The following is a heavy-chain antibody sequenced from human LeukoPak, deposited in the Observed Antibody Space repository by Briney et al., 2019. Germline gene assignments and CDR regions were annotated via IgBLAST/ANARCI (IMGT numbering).Heavy chain of an antibody. CDR2: IYHSGST. CDR1: GYSISSGNY. Sequence: SETLSLTCTVSGYSISSGNYWDWIRQPPGKGLEWIGSIYHSGSTYYNPSLKSRVTISVDTSKNPFSLKLSSVTAADTAVYYCARTFYYGSGTYYKPGPVDYWGQGTLVTVSS. J-gene: IGHJ4*02. CDR3: ARTFYYGSGTYYKPGPVDY. D-gene: IGHD3-10*01. V-gene: IGHV4-38-2*02.